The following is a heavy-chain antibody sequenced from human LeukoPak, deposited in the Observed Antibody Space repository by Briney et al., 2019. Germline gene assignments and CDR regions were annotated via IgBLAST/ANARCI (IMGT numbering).Heavy chain of an antibody. CDR3: ARALYCSSTSCYVYYYYMDV. D-gene: IGHD2-2*01. V-gene: IGHV3-7*01. CDR1: GFTFSSYW. J-gene: IGHJ6*03. Sequence: PGGSLRLSCAASGFTFSSYWMSWVRQAPGKGLEWVANIKQDGSEKYYVDSVKSRFTISRDNAKNSLYLQMNSLRAENTAVYYCARALYCSSTSCYVYYYYMDVWGKGTTVTVSS. CDR2: IKQDGSEK.